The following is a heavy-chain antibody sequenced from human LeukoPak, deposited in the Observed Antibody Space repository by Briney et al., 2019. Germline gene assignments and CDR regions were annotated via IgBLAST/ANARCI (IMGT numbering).Heavy chain of an antibody. D-gene: IGHD5-12*01. CDR1: GGTFSSYA. CDR2: IIPILGIA. CDR3: ARDLFNIVATIPFDY. Sequence: ASVKVSCKASGGTFSSYAISWVRQAPGQGLEWMGRIIPILGIANYAQKFQGRVTITADKSTSTAYMELSSLRSEDTAVYYCARDLFNIVATIPFDYWGQGTLVTVSS. J-gene: IGHJ4*02. V-gene: IGHV1-69*04.